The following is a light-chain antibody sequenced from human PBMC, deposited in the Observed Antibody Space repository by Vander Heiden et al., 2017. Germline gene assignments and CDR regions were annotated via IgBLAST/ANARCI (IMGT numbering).Light chain of an antibody. CDR3: CSYAGSSTLV. CDR1: SSDVGSYNL. V-gene: IGLV2-23*01. CDR2: EGS. Sequence: QSALTPPASVSGSPGPSITIPCTGTSSDVGSYNLVSWYQQHPGKAPKLMIYEGSKRTSGVSNRFSGSKSGNTASLTIAGLQAEDEADYYCCSYAGSSTLVFGGGTKLTVL. J-gene: IGLJ2*01.